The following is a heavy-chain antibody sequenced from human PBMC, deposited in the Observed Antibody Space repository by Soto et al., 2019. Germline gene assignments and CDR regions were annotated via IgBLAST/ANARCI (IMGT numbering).Heavy chain of an antibody. V-gene: IGHV3-9*01. J-gene: IGHJ3*02. CDR1: GFTFDDYA. CDR2: ISWNSGSI. CDR3: AKDIGLGYSGSYGDAFDI. D-gene: IGHD1-26*01. Sequence: GGSLRLSCAASGFTFDDYAMHWVRQAPGKGLEWVSGISWNSGSIGYADSVKGRFTISRDNAKNSLYLQMNSLRAEDTALYYCAKDIGLGYSGSYGDAFDIWGQGTMVTVSS.